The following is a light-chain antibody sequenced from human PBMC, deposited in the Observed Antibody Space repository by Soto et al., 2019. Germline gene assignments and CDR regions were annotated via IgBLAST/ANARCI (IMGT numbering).Light chain of an antibody. CDR3: QQSYSTPT. Sequence: DIQMTQSPSSLSASVGDRVTITCRASQSISSYLNWYQQKPGKAPKLLIYAASSLQSGIPSRFSGSGSGTDFTLTISSLQPDDFATYYCQQSYSTPTFGRGTKLEIK. CDR2: AAS. J-gene: IGKJ2*01. V-gene: IGKV1-39*01. CDR1: QSISSY.